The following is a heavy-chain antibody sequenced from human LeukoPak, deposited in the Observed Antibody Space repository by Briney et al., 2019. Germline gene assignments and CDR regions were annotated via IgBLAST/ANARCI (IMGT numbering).Heavy chain of an antibody. J-gene: IGHJ4*02. CDR2: ISSRSSYI. V-gene: IGHV3-21*01. Sequence: GGSLRLSCAASGFTFSNYSLNWVRQAPGKGLEWVSSISSRSSYIFYADSVKGRFTISRDNAKNSLYLQMNSLRAEDTAVYYCARDLKGSGSYSFDYWGQGTLVTVSS. CDR3: ARDLKGSGSYSFDY. CDR1: GFTFSNYS. D-gene: IGHD3-10*01.